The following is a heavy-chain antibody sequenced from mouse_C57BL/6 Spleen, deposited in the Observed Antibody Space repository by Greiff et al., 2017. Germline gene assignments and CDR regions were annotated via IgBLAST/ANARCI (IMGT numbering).Heavy chain of an antibody. D-gene: IGHD2-2*01. CDR3: TRKGLRRAMDY. V-gene: IGHV1-15*01. J-gene: IGHJ4*01. CDR2: IDPETGGT. CDR1: GYTFTDYE. Sequence: QVQLQQSGAELVRPGASVTLSCKASGYTFTDYEMHWVKQTPVHGLEWIGAIDPETGGTAYNQKFKGKAILTADKSSRTAYMELRSLTSEDSAVYYCTRKGLRRAMDYWGQGTSVTVSS.